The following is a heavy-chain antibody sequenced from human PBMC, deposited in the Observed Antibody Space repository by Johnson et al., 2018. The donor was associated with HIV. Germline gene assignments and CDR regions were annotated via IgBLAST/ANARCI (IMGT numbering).Heavy chain of an antibody. J-gene: IGHJ3*02. V-gene: IGHV3-13*01. CDR1: GFTFTNAW. CDR2: IGTAGDT. D-gene: IGHD3-16*01. CDR3: ARGALGDWVDAFDI. Sequence: VQLVESGGGLVKPGGSLRLSCAASGFTFTNAWMTWVRQATGKGLEWVSAIGTAGDTYYPGSVKGRFTISRDNSKNTLYLQMNSLRAEDTAVFYCARGALGDWVDAFDIWGKGTMVTVSS.